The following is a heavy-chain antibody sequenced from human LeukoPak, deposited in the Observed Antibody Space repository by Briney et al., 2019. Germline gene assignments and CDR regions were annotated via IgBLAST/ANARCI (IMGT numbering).Heavy chain of an antibody. D-gene: IGHD2-15*01. CDR2: IYHSGST. J-gene: IGHJ5*02. CDR3: ARLNCSGGSCYSVDH. V-gene: IGHV4-30-4*08. Sequence: PSETLSLTCTVSGGSISSGAYYWSWIRQHPGKDLEWIGYIYHSGSTYYNPSLKSRVTISVDTYKNQFSLKLSSVTAADTAVYYCARLNCSGGSCYSVDHWGQGTLVTVSS. CDR1: GGSISSGAYY.